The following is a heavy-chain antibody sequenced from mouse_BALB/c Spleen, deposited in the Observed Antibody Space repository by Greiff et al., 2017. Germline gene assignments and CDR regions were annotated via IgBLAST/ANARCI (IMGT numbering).Heavy chain of an antibody. Sequence: EVMLVESGGGLVQPGGSRKLSCAASGFTFSSFGMHWVRQAPEKGLECVAYISSGSSTIYYADTVKGRFTISRDNPKNTLFLQMTSLRSEDTAMYYCAREVMDYWGQGTSVTVSS. CDR3: AREVMDY. CDR1: GFTFSSFG. J-gene: IGHJ4*01. CDR2: ISSGSSTI. V-gene: IGHV5-17*02.